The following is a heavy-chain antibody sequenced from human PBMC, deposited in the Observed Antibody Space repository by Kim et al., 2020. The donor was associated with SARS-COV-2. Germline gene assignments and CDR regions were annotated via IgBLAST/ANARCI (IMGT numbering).Heavy chain of an antibody. CDR3: ARGGADYYYYGMDV. J-gene: IGHJ6*02. V-gene: IGHV4-59*13. CDR2: IYYSGST. Sequence: SETLSHTCTVSGGSISSYYWSWIRQPPGKGLEWIGYIYYSGSTNYNPSLKSRVTISVDTSKNQFSLKLSSVTAADTAVYYCARGGADYYYYGMDVWGQGT. CDR1: GGSISSYY.